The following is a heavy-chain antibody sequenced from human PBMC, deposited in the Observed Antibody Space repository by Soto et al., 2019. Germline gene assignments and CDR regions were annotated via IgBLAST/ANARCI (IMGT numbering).Heavy chain of an antibody. CDR1: GYTFTGYY. D-gene: IGHD1-1*01. J-gene: IGHJ6*02. V-gene: IGHV1-2*02. CDR3: ARDRELAYYYYGMDV. CDR2: INPNSGGT. Sequence: ASVKVSCKASGYTFTGYYMHWVRQAPGQGLEWMGWINPNSGGTNYAQKFQGRVTMTRDTPISTAYVELSRLRSDDTAVYYCARDRELAYYYYGMDVWGQGTTVTVSS.